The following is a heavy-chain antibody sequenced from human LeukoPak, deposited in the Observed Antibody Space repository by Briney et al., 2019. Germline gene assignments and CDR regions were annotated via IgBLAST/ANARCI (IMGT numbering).Heavy chain of an antibody. D-gene: IGHD3-10*01. CDR2: ISGSNGNT. Sequence: EASVKVSCKASGYTFNRYGISWVRQAPGQGLEWIGWISGSNGNTNYAQRFQGRVTMTTDSSTSAAYMELRSLRSDDTAVYYCARTRITMVRGVISALGYWGQGTLVTVSS. CDR3: ARTRITMVRGVISALGY. J-gene: IGHJ4*02. CDR1: GYTFNRYG. V-gene: IGHV1-18*01.